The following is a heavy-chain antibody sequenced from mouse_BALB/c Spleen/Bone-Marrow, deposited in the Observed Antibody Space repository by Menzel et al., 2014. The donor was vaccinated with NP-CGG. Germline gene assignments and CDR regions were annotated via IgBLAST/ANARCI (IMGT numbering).Heavy chain of an antibody. V-gene: IGHV7-3*02. CDR1: GFTFTDYY. CDR2: IRNKANGYTT. D-gene: IGHD1-1*01. Sequence: EVKLVESGGGLVQPGGSLRLSSATSGFTFTDYYMNWVRRPPGKALEWLGFIRNKANGYTTEYSASVKGRFTISRDNSQSILYLQMNTLRAEDSATYYCARDSRSTVSHFDYWGQGTTLTVSS. J-gene: IGHJ2*01. CDR3: ARDSRSTVSHFDY.